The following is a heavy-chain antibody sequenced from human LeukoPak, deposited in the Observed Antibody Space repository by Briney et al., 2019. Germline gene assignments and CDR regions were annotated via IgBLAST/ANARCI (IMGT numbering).Heavy chain of an antibody. D-gene: IGHD3-10*01. CDR1: GFTFSNAW. CDR2: IKSKTDGGTT. V-gene: IGHV3-15*01. J-gene: IGHJ4*02. CDR3: TADLRGGYYYGSGSYPRGIDY. Sequence: GGSLRLSCAASGFTFSNAWMSWVRQAPGKGLEWVGRIKSKTDGGTTDYAAPVKGRFTISRDDSKNTLYLQMNSLKTEDTAVYYCTADLRGGYYYGSGSYPRGIDYWGQGTLVTVSS.